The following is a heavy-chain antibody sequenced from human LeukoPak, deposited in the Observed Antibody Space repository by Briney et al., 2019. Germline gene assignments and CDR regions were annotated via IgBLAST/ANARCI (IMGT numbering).Heavy chain of an antibody. Sequence: ASVKVSCKASGYTFTDCYMHWVRQAPGQGLEWMGWINPHSGGTNYAQKFQGRVTMTRDTAISTAYMELSRLTSDDTAVYYCATGGTIVGATWPCTWGQGTMVTVSS. J-gene: IGHJ3*01. CDR1: GYTFTDCY. CDR2: INPHSGGT. CDR3: ATGGTIVGATWPCT. V-gene: IGHV1-2*02. D-gene: IGHD1-26*01.